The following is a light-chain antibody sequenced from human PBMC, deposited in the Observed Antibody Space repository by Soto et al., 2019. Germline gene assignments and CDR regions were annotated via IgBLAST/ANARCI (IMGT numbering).Light chain of an antibody. J-gene: IGKJ1*01. Sequence: EIVLTQSPGTLSLSPGERATLSCRASQSVSSYLAWYQQKPGQAPRLLIYGASSRATGIPDRFSGSGSGTDFTLTISRLEPEDFAVYYCQQYGRSPWTLGQGTKVDIK. CDR3: QQYGRSPWT. CDR1: QSVSSY. CDR2: GAS. V-gene: IGKV3-20*01.